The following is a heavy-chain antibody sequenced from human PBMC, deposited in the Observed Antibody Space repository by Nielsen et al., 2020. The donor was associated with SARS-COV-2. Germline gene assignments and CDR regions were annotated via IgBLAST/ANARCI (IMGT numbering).Heavy chain of an antibody. Sequence: SVKVSCKASGGTFSSYAISWVRQAPGQGLEWMGRIIPILGIANYAQKFQGRVTITADKSTSTAYMELSSLRSEDTAVYYCARDDVFYDILTGSPLDYWGQGTLVTVSS. CDR3: ARDDVFYDILTGSPLDY. J-gene: IGHJ4*02. V-gene: IGHV1-69*04. CDR1: GGTFSSYA. CDR2: IIPILGIA. D-gene: IGHD3-9*01.